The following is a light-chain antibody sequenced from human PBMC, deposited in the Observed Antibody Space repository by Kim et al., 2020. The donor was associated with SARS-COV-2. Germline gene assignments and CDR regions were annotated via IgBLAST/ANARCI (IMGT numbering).Light chain of an antibody. V-gene: IGKV1-5*03. J-gene: IGKJ4*01. CDR3: QPYNDYPLT. CDR1: QRISSW. CDR2: EAS. Sequence: SVGATVTTPCRGSQRISSWLAVYQQKPGKAPKFLIYEASSLESGVPSRFSGSGSGTEFTLTISSLQPDDFATYYCQPYNDYPLTFGGGTKVDIK.